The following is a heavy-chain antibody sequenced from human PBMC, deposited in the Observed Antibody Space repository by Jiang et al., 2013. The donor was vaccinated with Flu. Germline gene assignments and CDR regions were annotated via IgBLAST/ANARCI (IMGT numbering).Heavy chain of an antibody. CDR2: ISGSGGST. CDR3: AKDRRYFDWQRFPYYFDY. CDR1: GFTFSSYA. D-gene: IGHD3-9*01. V-gene: IGHV3-23*04. J-gene: IGHJ4*02. Sequence: QLVESGGGLVQPGGSLRLSCAASGFTFSSYAMSWVRQAPGKGLEWVSAISGSGGSTYYADSVKGRFTISRDNSKNTLYLQMNSLRAEDTAVYYCAKDRRYFDWQRFPYYFDYWGQGTLVTVSS.